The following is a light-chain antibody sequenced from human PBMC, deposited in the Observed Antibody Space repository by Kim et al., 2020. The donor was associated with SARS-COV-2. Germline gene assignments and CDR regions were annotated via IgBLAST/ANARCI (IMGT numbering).Light chain of an antibody. J-gene: IGLJ1*01. CDR2: DVS. V-gene: IGLV2-14*03. CDR1: SSDVGGYNY. CDR3: SSYTTRSTRV. Sequence: QSALTQPASVSGSPGQSITISCTGTSSDVGGYNYVSWYQQHPGKAPKLMIYDVSNRPSWVSNRFSGSKSGNTASLTISGLQAEDEADYYCSSYTTRSTRVFGTGTKVTVL.